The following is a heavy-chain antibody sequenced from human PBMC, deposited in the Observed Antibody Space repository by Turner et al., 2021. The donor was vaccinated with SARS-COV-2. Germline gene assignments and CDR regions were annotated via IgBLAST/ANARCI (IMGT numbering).Heavy chain of an antibody. V-gene: IGHV3-23*01. CDR3: AKGGWGAFDY. Sequence: EVQLLESGGGLVQPGGSLRHSCAASGITSTSYSMSWVRPAPGKGLEWVSIISGGGVTTYYADSVKGRFTISRDSFNNMVYLQMNSLRADDMAVYYCAKGGWGAFDYWGQGILVIVSS. CDR1: GITSTSYS. J-gene: IGHJ4*02. D-gene: IGHD3-16*01. CDR2: ISGGGVTT.